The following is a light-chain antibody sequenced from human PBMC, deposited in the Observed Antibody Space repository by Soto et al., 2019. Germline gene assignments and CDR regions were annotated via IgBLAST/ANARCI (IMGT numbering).Light chain of an antibody. Sequence: DIVMTQSPATLSVAPGERVTFSCRASQGVSRKLAWYQHKPGQAPRLLISGASTGATGIPDRFSGAGSGTDFTLTISRLEPEDFALYYCQQHDILPITFGQGTRLEIK. CDR3: QQHDILPIT. J-gene: IGKJ5*01. CDR1: QGVSRK. CDR2: GAS. V-gene: IGKV3D-15*02.